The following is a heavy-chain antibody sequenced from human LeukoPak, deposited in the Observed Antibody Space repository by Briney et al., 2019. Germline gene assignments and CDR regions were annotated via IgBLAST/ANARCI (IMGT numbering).Heavy chain of an antibody. CDR1: GFTFSSYW. CDR2: IKQDGSEK. Sequence: GGSLRLSCAASGFTFSSYWMSWVRQAPGKGLEWVANIKQDGSEKYYVDSVKGRFTISRDNAKNSLYLQMNSLKAEDTAVYYCAKNIGYDYPSDYWGQGTLVTVSS. J-gene: IGHJ4*02. V-gene: IGHV3-7*01. CDR3: AKNIGYDYPSDY. D-gene: IGHD5-12*01.